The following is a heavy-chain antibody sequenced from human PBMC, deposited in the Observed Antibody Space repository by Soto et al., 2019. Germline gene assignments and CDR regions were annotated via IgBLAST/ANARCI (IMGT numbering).Heavy chain of an antibody. D-gene: IGHD6-6*01. CDR1: GYTFTSYG. V-gene: IGHV1-18*04. CDR3: AREPGVYGSSFSTFDI. J-gene: IGHJ3*02. Sequence: QVQLVQSGAEVKKPGASVKVSCKASGYTFTSYGISWVRQAPGQGLEWMGWISAYNGNTNYAQKLQGRVTMTTDTPTSTAYMELRSLRCDATSVYYCAREPGVYGSSFSTFDIWGQGTMVIFSS. CDR2: ISAYNGNT.